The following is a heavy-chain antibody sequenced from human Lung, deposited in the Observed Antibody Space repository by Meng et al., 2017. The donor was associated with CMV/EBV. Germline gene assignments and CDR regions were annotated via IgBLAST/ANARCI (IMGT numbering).Heavy chain of an antibody. J-gene: IGHJ4*02. CDR3: ARVRGTTPLFDY. V-gene: IGHV3-64*02. D-gene: IGHD1-7*01. CDR2: ISSNGGST. Sequence: GESLKISCAASGFTFSSYAMHWVRQAPGKGLEYVSAISSNGGSTYYADSVKGRFTISRDNSKNTLYLQMGSLRAEDMAVYYCARVRGTTPLFDYWGQGTXVTVDS. CDR1: GFTFSSYA.